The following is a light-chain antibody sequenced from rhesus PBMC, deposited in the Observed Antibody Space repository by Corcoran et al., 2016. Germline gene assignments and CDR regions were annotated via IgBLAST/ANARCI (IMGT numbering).Light chain of an antibody. CDR1: QSVSSR. V-gene: IGKV3-17*02. J-gene: IGKJ2*01. CDR2: DAS. Sequence: EIVLTQSPATLSLSPGERATLSCRASQSVSSRLAWYQQKPGQAPRLLIYDASRRVTGIPDRFSCSGSGTDFTLTISSLEPDDVAVYFCQQESNWSYSFGQGTKVEIK. CDR3: QQESNWSYS.